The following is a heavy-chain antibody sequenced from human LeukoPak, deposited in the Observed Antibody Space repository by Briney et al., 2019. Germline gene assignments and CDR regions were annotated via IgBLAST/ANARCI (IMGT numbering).Heavy chain of an antibody. J-gene: IGHJ3*02. CDR3: AREGALVSTYYRINTDDAFDI. CDR2: IKQDGSEK. Sequence: PGGSLRLPCAASGFTFSSYWMSWVRQAPGKGLEWVAKIKQDGSEKYYVDSVKGRFTISRDNAKNSLYLQMNSLRAEDTAVYYCAREGALVSTYYRINTDDAFDIWGQGTMVTVSS. CDR1: GFTFSSYW. V-gene: IGHV3-7*01. D-gene: IGHD5/OR15-5a*01.